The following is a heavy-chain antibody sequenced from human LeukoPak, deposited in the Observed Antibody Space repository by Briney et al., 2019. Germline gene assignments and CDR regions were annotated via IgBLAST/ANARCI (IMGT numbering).Heavy chain of an antibody. CDR2: IIPIFGTA. D-gene: IGHD5-24*01. CDR3: ARGGDGYNFSLFDY. J-gene: IGHJ4*02. Sequence: SVTVSCKASGGTFSSYAISWVRQAPGQGLEWMGGIIPIFGTANYAQKFQGRVTITADESTSTAYMELSSLRSEDTAVYYCARGGDGYNFSLFDYWGQGTLVTVSS. CDR1: GGTFSSYA. V-gene: IGHV1-69*13.